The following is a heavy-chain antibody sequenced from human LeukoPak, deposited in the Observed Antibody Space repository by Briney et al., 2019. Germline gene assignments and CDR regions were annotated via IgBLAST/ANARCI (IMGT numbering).Heavy chain of an antibody. CDR3: AREGYSYGGLDAFDI. J-gene: IGHJ3*02. Sequence: GGSLRLSCAASGFTFSSYAMSWVRQAPGKGLEWVSAISGSGGSTYYADSVKGRLTISRDNAKNSLFLQMNSLRAEDTAVYYCAREGYSYGGLDAFDIWGQGTMVTVSS. CDR2: ISGSGGST. D-gene: IGHD5-18*01. V-gene: IGHV3-23*01. CDR1: GFTFSSYA.